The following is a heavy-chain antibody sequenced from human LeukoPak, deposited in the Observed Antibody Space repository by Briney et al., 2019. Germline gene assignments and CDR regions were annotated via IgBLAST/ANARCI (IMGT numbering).Heavy chain of an antibody. J-gene: IGHJ6*03. CDR2: IYYSGST. CDR1: GGSISSYY. D-gene: IGHD3-3*01. Sequence: PSETLSLTCTVSGGSISSYYWSWLRQPPGKGLEWIGYIYYSGSTNYNPSLKSRVTISVDTSKNQFSLKLSSVTAADTAVYYCARTSDDFALGYYYYMDVWGKGTTVTVSS. V-gene: IGHV4-59*01. CDR3: ARTSDDFALGYYYYMDV.